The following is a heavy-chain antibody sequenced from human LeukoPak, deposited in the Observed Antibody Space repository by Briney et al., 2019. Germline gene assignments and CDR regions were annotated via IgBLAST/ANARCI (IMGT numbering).Heavy chain of an antibody. CDR2: ISSSSSYT. Sequence: PGGSLRLSCAASGFTFSDYYMSWIRQAPGKGLEWVSYISSSSSYTNYADSVKGRFTISRDNAKNSLYLQMNSLRAEDTAVYYCASSGYDSPLSEPFDYWGQGTLVTVSS. D-gene: IGHD5-12*01. J-gene: IGHJ4*02. CDR3: ASSGYDSPLSEPFDY. CDR1: GFTFSDYY. V-gene: IGHV3-11*06.